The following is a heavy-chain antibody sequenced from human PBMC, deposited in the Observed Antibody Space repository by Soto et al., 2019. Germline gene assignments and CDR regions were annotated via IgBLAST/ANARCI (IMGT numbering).Heavy chain of an antibody. CDR1: VYTFTAYY. CDR2: INPNSGGT. J-gene: IGHJ6*02. V-gene: IGHV1-2*02. CDR3: AAINWNYFYGMDV. Sequence: ASVKVSCKVSVYTFTAYYIHWLRQAPGQGLEWMGWINPNSGGTDYAQKFQGRVAMTRDTSISTAYMELSSLRSDDTAVYYCAAINWNYFYGMDVWGQGTTVTVSS. D-gene: IGHD1-20*01.